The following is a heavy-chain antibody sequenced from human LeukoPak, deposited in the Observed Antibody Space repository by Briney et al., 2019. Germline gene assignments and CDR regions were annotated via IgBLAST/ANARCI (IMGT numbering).Heavy chain of an antibody. CDR3: GGHLRGSSGYDTFDY. V-gene: IGHV3-7*01. D-gene: IGHD3-22*01. CDR1: GFTFSDYW. J-gene: IGHJ4*02. CDR2: MKQDGSEE. Sequence: GGSLRLSCAASGFTFSDYWMSWVRQAPGKGLEWVASMKQDGSEEQYVDSVKGRFTISRDNAKNSLYLQMNTLRAEDSAVYFCGGHLRGSSGYDTFDYWGLGTRVTV.